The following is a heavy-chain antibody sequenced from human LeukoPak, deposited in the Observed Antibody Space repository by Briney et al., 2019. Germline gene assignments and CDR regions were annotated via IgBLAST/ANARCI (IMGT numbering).Heavy chain of an antibody. CDR1: GFTFSSYA. J-gene: IGHJ4*02. D-gene: IGHD3-22*01. V-gene: IGHV3-23*01. CDR3: AKEIGVEYYDSSGYPYYFDY. CDR2: ISGSGGST. Sequence: GGSLRLSCAASGFTFSSYAMSWVRQAPGKGLEWVSAISGSGGSTYYADSVKGRFTISRDNSKNTLYLQMSSLRAEDTAVYYCAKEIGVEYYDSSGYPYYFDYWGQGTLVTVSS.